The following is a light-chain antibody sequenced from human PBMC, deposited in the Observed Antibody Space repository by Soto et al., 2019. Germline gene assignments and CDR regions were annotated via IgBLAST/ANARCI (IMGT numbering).Light chain of an antibody. CDR3: TSYAGSNTYV. CDR2: EVV. CDR1: KNDIGVYDF. Sequence: QSALTQPPSASGSPGQSVTISCTGTKNDIGVYDFVSWYQHHPGKAPRLIIYEVVQRPSGVPDRFSGSKSGNTASLTVSGLQAADEAEYFCTSYAGSNTYVFGSGTKVTVL. J-gene: IGLJ1*01. V-gene: IGLV2-8*01.